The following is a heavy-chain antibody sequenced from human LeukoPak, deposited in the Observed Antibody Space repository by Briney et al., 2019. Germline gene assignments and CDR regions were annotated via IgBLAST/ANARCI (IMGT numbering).Heavy chain of an antibody. D-gene: IGHD5-18*01. CDR1: GFTFSSYS. Sequence: GGSLRLSCAASGFTFSSYSMNWVRQAPGKGLEWVSYISSSSSTIYYADSVKGRFTISRDNAKNSLYLQMNSLRAEDTAVYYCAKRAVVDTVYYYYYMDVWGKGTTVTVSS. J-gene: IGHJ6*03. CDR3: AKRAVVDTVYYYYYMDV. V-gene: IGHV3-48*01. CDR2: ISSSSSTI.